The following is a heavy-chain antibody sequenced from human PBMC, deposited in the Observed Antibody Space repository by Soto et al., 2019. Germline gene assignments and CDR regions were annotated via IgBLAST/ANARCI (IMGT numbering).Heavy chain of an antibody. D-gene: IGHD1-26*01. CDR3: ARDGREASGMDV. CDR1: GGSISSHY. J-gene: IGHJ6*02. Sequence: SETLSLTCTVSGGSISSHYWSWVRQAPGKGLEWIGHIYYRGSTSYNPSLRSRSTISMDTSDNQFSLKLNPVTTADTAVYYCARDGREASGMDVWGQGTKVTVSS. CDR2: IYYRGST. V-gene: IGHV4-59*11.